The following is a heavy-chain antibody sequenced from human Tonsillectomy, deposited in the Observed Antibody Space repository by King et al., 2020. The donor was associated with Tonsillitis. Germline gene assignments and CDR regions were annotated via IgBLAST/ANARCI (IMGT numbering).Heavy chain of an antibody. Sequence: VQLVQSGAEVKKPGASVKVSCKASGFSFTRHYMHWARQAPGQGLEWMGIINPSGDITSHAQKFQGRGTMTRGTSTSTGYMELSSLRSEDTAVFYCARGNSDIIASRTYWWFDRWGQGTLVTVSS. CDR3: ARGNSDIIASRTYWWFDR. CDR2: INPSGDIT. J-gene: IGHJ5*02. D-gene: IGHD4-23*01. V-gene: IGHV1-46*01. CDR1: GFSFTRHY.